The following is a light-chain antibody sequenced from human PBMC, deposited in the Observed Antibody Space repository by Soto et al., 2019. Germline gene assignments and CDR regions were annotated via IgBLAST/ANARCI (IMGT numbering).Light chain of an antibody. CDR2: DVS. V-gene: IGLV2-14*01. J-gene: IGLJ3*02. CDR1: SSDIGGYNF. Sequence: QSVLTQPASVSGSPGQSITISCTGTSSDIGGYNFVSWYQQHPGKAPKLVIYDVSGRPSGVSDRFSGSKSGNTASLTISGLLAEDEADYYCGSYTSSDTGVFGGGTKLTFL. CDR3: GSYTSSDTGV.